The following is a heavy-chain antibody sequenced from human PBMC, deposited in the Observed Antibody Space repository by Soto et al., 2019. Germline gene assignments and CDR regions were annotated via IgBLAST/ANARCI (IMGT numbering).Heavy chain of an antibody. V-gene: IGHV3-21*01. CDR2: ISSSSSYI. CDR1: GFTFSSYS. Sequence: GGSLRLSCAASGFTFSSYSMNWVRQAPGKGLEWVSSISSSSSYIYYADSVKGRFTISRDNAKNSLYLQMNSLRAEDTAVYYCARGSGGELTLRSPYYFDYWGQGTLVTVSS. J-gene: IGHJ4*02. CDR3: ARGSGGELTLRSPYYFDY. D-gene: IGHD3-16*01.